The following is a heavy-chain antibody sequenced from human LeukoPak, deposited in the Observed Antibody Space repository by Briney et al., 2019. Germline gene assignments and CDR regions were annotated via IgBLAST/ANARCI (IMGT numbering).Heavy chain of an antibody. D-gene: IGHD4-17*01. CDR3: AAGNGDYVDY. CDR2: IYPADSET. CDR1: GYSFDYFW. V-gene: IGHV5-51*01. Sequence: GGSLKISCQGSGYSFDYFWIGWVRQMPGKGLDWMGNIYPADSETRYSPSFQGQVTISVDKSIKTAYLQWSGLRASDTAIYYCAAGNGDYVDYWGQGTLVTVSS. J-gene: IGHJ4*02.